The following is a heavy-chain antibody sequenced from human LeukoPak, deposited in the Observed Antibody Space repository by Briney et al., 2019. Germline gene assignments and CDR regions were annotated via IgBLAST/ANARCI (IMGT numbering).Heavy chain of an antibody. CDR3: ARAPYSSRYYYYYMDV. Sequence: SETLSLTCTVSGGSMRNYYWNWIRQPPGKGLEWIGYIYYSGSTNYNPSLESRVTISVDTSRNQFSLRLSSVTAADTAVYYCARAPYSSRYYYYYMDVWGKGTTVTVSS. CDR1: GGSMRNYY. J-gene: IGHJ6*03. V-gene: IGHV4-59*01. CDR2: IYYSGST. D-gene: IGHD6-13*01.